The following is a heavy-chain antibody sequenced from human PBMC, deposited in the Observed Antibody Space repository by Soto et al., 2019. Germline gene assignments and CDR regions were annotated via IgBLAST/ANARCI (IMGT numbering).Heavy chain of an antibody. CDR1: GFTFDDYA. V-gene: IGHV3-9*01. CDR3: AKDKGPRNCSTRNCFWVALGMDV. J-gene: IGHJ6*02. CDR2: ISWNSDTI. D-gene: IGHD2-2*01. Sequence: EVQLVESGGGLVQPGRSLTLSCAASGFTFDDYAMHWVRQAPGKGLEWVSGISWNSDTIGYADSVRGRFTISRDNAENSLYLQMSSLGAEDTALYYCAKDKGPRNCSTRNCFWVALGMDVWGQGTTVTVSS.